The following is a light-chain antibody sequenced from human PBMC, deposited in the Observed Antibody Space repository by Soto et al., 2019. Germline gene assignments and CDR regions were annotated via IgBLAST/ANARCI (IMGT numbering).Light chain of an antibody. CDR3: SSYAGSNTPYV. J-gene: IGLJ1*01. CDR2: EVT. CDR1: SGDIGGYDY. V-gene: IGLV2-8*01. Sequence: ALTQPPSASWSPGQSVTISCTGTSGDIGGYDYVSWYQQHPGKAPKLMIYEVTKRPLGVPDRFSGSKSGNTASLTVSGLQAEDEADYYCSSYAGSNTPYVFGTGTKVTVL.